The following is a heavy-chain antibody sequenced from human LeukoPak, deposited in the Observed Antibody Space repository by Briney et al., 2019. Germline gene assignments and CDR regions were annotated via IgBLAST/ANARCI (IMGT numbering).Heavy chain of an antibody. CDR2: ISYDGSNK. Sequence: PGGSLRLSCAASGFTFSSYGMHWVRQAPGKGLEWVAVISYDGSNKYYADSVQGRFTISRDNSKNTLYLQMNSLRAEDTAVYYCAKDYGSSYYYGMDVGGQRTTVSVS. CDR1: GFTFSSYG. V-gene: IGHV3-30*18. CDR3: AKDYGSSYYYGMDV. J-gene: IGHJ6*02. D-gene: IGHD6-13*01.